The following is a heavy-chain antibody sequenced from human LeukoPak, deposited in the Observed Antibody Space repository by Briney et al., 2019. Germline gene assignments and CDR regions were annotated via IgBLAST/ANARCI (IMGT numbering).Heavy chain of an antibody. V-gene: IGHV1-2*02. CDR2: INPNSGGT. D-gene: IGHD3-10*01. Sequence: ASVKVSCKASGYTFTGYYMHWVRQAPGQGLEWMGWINPNSGGTNYAQKFQGRVTMTTDTSTSTAYMELRSLRSDDTAVYYCARARYGSGSYYPFDYWGQGTLVTVSS. CDR3: ARARYGSGSYYPFDY. J-gene: IGHJ4*02. CDR1: GYTFTGYY.